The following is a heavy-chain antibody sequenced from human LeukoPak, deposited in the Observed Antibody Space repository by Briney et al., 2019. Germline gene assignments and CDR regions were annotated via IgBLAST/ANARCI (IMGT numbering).Heavy chain of an antibody. Sequence: GGSLRLSCAASGFTFSSYGMHWVRQAPGKGLEWVAVIWYDGSNKYYADSVKGRFTISRDNSKNTLYLQMNSLRAEDTAVYYCASGTTGGAFDIWGQGTMVTVSS. CDR2: IWYDGSNK. CDR1: GFTFSSYG. D-gene: IGHD1-1*01. J-gene: IGHJ3*02. CDR3: ASGTTGGAFDI. V-gene: IGHV3-33*01.